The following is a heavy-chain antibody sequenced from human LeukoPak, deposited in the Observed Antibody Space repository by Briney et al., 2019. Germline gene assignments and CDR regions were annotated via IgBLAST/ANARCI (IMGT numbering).Heavy chain of an antibody. D-gene: IGHD1-1*01. V-gene: IGHV3-21*01. Sequence: GGSLRLSCAASGFTFSSYSMNWVRQAPGKGLEWVSSISTSSTYIYYADSVKGRFTISRDNAKNSLYLQMNSLRAEDTAVYYCVRYTRRYPFDYWGQGILVTVSS. CDR3: VRYTRRYPFDY. CDR1: GFTFSSYS. J-gene: IGHJ4*02. CDR2: ISTSSTYI.